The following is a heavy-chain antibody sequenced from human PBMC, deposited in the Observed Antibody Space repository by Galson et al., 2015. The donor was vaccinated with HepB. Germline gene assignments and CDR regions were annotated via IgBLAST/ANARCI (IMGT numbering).Heavy chain of an antibody. D-gene: IGHD3-16*02. CDR1: GFTFSDYY. J-gene: IGHJ4*02. CDR2: ISSSSSYT. CDR3: ARDSMITFGGVIVPMDYFDY. V-gene: IGHV3-11*06. Sequence: SLRLSCAASGFTFSDYYMSWIRQAPGKGLEWVSYISSSSSYTNYADSVKGRFTISRDNAKNSLYLQMNSLRAEDTAVYYCARDSMITFGGVIVPMDYFDYWGQGTLVTVSS.